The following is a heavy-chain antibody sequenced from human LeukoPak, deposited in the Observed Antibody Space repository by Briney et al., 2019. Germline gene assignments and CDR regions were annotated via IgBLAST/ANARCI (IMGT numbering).Heavy chain of an antibody. V-gene: IGHV4-34*01. J-gene: IGHJ6*03. CDR3: ARRKAGYSYGLNYYYYYMDV. CDR1: GGSFSGYH. D-gene: IGHD5-18*01. Sequence: SETLSLTCAVYGGSFSGYHWSWIRQPPGKGLEWIGEINHSGSTNYNPSLKSRVTISVDTSKNQFSLKLSSVTAADTAVYYCARRKAGYSYGLNYYYYYMDVWGKGTTVTVSS. CDR2: INHSGST.